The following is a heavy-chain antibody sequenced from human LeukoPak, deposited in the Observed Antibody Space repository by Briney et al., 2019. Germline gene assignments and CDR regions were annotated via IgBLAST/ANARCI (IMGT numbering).Heavy chain of an antibody. CDR2: INGSGSFT. CDR1: GFTFSNYV. D-gene: IGHD2-21*02. V-gene: IGHV3-23*05. Sequence: GGSLRLSCAASGFTFSNYVMGWVRQDPGKGLQWVSIINGSGSFTSYADSVKGRFTISRDNSNNTLFLQMNSLSADDTAVYFCAKGPRAGLRYWYFDLWGRGSLVTVSS. J-gene: IGHJ2*01. CDR3: AKGPRAGLRYWYFDL.